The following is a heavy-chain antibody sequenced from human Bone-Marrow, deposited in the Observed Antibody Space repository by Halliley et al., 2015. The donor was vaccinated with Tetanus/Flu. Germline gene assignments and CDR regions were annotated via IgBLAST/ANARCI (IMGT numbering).Heavy chain of an antibody. Sequence: RFKSDGSGATYAGFVGGRFTISRDNAKNTVDLQLSSLTVEDTALYYCVRDGVYGHNSPPLDRWGQGTRVTVSS. CDR2: FKSDGSGA. CDR3: VRDGVYGHNSPPLDR. J-gene: IGHJ5*02. D-gene: IGHD3-10*01. V-gene: IGHV3-74*01.